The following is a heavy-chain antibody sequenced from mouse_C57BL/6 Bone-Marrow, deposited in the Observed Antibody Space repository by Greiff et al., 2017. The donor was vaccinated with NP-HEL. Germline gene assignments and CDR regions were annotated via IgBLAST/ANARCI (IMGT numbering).Heavy chain of an antibody. CDR1: GYTFTGYW. CDR2: ILPGSGST. Sequence: VQGVESGAELMKPGASVKLSCKATGYTFTGYWIEWVKQRPGHGLEWIGEILPGSGSTNYNEKFKGKATFTADTSSNTAYMQLSSLTTEDSAIYYCARTITTVVAPYYFDYWGQGTTLTVSS. V-gene: IGHV1-9*01. J-gene: IGHJ2*01. D-gene: IGHD1-1*01. CDR3: ARTITTVVAPYYFDY.